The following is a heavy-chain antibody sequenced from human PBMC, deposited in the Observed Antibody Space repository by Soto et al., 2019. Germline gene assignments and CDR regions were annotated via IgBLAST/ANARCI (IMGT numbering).Heavy chain of an antibody. D-gene: IGHD6-13*01. Sequence: QVLLVQSGAEVKMSGASVKVSCKASGYTFTSYCIHWVRQAPGQGLEWMGIINPDGGSTSYAQKFQGRVTMTRDTSTSTLYMELSSLRSEDTAMYYCARDTSSWYRVDNWGQGSLVTVSS. CDR2: INPDGGST. CDR1: GYTFTSYC. J-gene: IGHJ4*02. V-gene: IGHV1-46*01. CDR3: ARDTSSWYRVDN.